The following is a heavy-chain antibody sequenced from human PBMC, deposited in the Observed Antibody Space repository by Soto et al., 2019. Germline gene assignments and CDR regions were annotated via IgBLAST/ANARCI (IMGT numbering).Heavy chain of an antibody. V-gene: IGHV4-39*01. Sequence: QLQLQESGPGLVKPSETLSLTCTVSGGSISNNNYYWGWLRQPPGKGLEWIGSIFYTGSTYYDPSLKSRVTMSVDTSKNQFSLELTSVTAADTAVYYCAGHHRNVLLWFGELLIWGQGTLVTVSS. CDR3: AGHHRNVLLWFGELLI. CDR2: IFYTGST. D-gene: IGHD3-10*01. CDR1: GGSISNNNYY. J-gene: IGHJ4*02.